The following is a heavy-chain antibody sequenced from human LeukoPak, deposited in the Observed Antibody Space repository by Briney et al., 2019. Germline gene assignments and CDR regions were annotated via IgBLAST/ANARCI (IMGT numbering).Heavy chain of an antibody. Sequence: KPSETLSLTCAVYGGSFSGYYWSWIRQPPGKGLEWIGEINHSGSTNYTPSLKSRVTISVDTSKNQFSLKLSSVTAADTAVYYCARLATAENNWFDPWGQGTLVTVSS. CDR3: ARLATAENNWFDP. J-gene: IGHJ5*02. V-gene: IGHV4-34*01. CDR1: GGSFSGYY. D-gene: IGHD5-18*01. CDR2: INHSGST.